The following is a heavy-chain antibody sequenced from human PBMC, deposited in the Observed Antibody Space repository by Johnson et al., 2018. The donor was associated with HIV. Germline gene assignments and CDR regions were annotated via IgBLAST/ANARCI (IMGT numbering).Heavy chain of an antibody. CDR3: AREDTMIVMADRAFDI. J-gene: IGHJ3*02. Sequence: VQLVESGGGLVQPGGSLRLSCAASGFTFSSYEMNWVRQAPGKGLEWVSYISSSGTTIYYADSVKGRFTISRDNAKNSLYLQMNSLRAEDTAVYYCAREDTMIVMADRAFDIWGQGTMVTVSS. D-gene: IGHD3-22*01. CDR2: ISSSGTTI. V-gene: IGHV3-48*03. CDR1: GFTFSSYE.